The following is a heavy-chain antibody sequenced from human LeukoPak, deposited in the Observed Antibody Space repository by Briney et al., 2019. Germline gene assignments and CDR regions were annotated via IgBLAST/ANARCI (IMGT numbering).Heavy chain of an antibody. J-gene: IGHJ5*02. V-gene: IGHV3-30-3*01. CDR3: ARGASGHSYGHWFDP. CDR2: ISYDGSDK. D-gene: IGHD5-18*01. CDR1: GFTFSSYA. Sequence: PGRSLRLSCAASGFTFSSYAMHWVRQAPGKGLEWVAIISYDGSDKYYADSVKGRLTISRDNSKSTLYLQMNSLRAEDTAVYYCARGASGHSYGHWFDPWGQGTLVTVSS.